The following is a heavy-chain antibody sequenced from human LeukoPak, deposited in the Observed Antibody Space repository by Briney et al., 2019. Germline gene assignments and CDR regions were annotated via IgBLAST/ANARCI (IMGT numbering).Heavy chain of an antibody. Sequence: GGSLRLSCAASGFTFSSYGMSWVRQAPGKGLEWVSAISGSGGSTYYADSVKGRFTISRDNAKNSLYLQMNSLRAEDTAVYYCASVKGGYDLNYFDYWGQGTLVTVSS. CDR2: ISGSGGST. J-gene: IGHJ4*02. V-gene: IGHV3-23*01. CDR1: GFTFSSYG. CDR3: ASVKGGYDLNYFDY. D-gene: IGHD5-12*01.